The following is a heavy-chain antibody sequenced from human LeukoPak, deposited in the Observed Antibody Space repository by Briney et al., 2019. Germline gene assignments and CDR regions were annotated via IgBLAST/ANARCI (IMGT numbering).Heavy chain of an antibody. CDR2: ITSSSSHT. D-gene: IGHD1-26*01. CDR3: ARDPYSGGYGADYYYMDV. CDR1: GFTFSSYN. J-gene: IGHJ6*03. Sequence: GGSLRLSCSASGFTFSSYNMNWVRQAPGQALEWVSSITSSSSHTFYADSVRGRYTIFRDNAQKSLYLQMDSLTAEDTAVYYCARDPYSGGYGADYYYMDVWGKGTTVTVSS. V-gene: IGHV3-21*01.